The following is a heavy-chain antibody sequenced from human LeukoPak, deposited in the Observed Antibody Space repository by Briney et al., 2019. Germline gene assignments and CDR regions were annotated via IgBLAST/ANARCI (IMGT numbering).Heavy chain of an antibody. CDR2: ISYSGST. CDR1: GGSISGYY. D-gene: IGHD1-1*01. CDR3: AREGTAGTNLNWFDP. V-gene: IGHV4-59*01. Sequence: SETLSLTCIVSGGSISGYYWSWIRQPAGKGLEWIGYISYSGSTNFNPSLKSRVTISVDTSKNQFSLKLSSVTAADTAVYYCAREGTAGTNLNWFDPWGQGTLVTVSS. J-gene: IGHJ5*02.